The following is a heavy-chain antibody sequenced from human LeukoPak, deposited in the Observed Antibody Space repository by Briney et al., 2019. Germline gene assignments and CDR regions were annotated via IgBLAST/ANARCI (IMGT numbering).Heavy chain of an antibody. D-gene: IGHD6-13*01. V-gene: IGHV3-9*01. Sequence: SLRLSCAASGFTFDDYAMHWVRQAPGKGLEWVSGISWNSGSIGYADSVKGRFTISRDNAKNSLYLQMNSLRAEDTALYYCAENGPAAAGTSYYYYMDVWGEGTTVTVSS. CDR3: AENGPAAAGTSYYYYMDV. CDR1: GFTFDDYA. J-gene: IGHJ6*03. CDR2: ISWNSGSI.